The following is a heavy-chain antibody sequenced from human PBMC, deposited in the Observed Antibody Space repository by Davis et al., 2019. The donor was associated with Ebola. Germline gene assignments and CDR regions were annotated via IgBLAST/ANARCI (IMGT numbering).Heavy chain of an antibody. J-gene: IGHJ4*02. Sequence: GESLKISCKGSGYGFTNYWIGWVRQMPGKGLEWMGIIYTGDSDTRYSPSFRGQVTISADKSMNTAFLQWSSLKASDTAMYYCARTLSIFGYFDYWGQGTLVTVSS. V-gene: IGHV5-51*01. CDR1: GYGFTNYW. D-gene: IGHD3-3*02. CDR2: IYTGDSDT. CDR3: ARTLSIFGYFDY.